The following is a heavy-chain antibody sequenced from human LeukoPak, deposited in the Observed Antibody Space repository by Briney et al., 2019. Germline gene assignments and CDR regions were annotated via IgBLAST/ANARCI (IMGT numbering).Heavy chain of an antibody. CDR1: RFTFSSYA. J-gene: IGHJ6*02. Sequence: GGSLRLSCAASRFTFSSYAMHWVHQAPGKGLEWVALISYDGSNKYYVDSVKGRFTISRDNSKNTLYLQMNSLRAEDTAVYYCAKDGFNYGSGSYYNPNYYYYGMDVWGQGTTVTVSS. CDR2: ISYDGSNK. V-gene: IGHV3-30*18. D-gene: IGHD3-10*01. CDR3: AKDGFNYGSGSYYNPNYYYYGMDV.